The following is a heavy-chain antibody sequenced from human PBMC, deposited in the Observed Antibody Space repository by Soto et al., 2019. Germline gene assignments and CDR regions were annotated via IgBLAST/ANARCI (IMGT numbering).Heavy chain of an antibody. CDR2: ISGSGGST. CDR3: AKDSSSWPKGWFDP. V-gene: IGHV3-23*01. CDR1: GFTFSSYA. J-gene: IGHJ5*02. D-gene: IGHD6-13*01. Sequence: LRLSCAASGFTFSSYAMSWVRQAPGKGLEWVSAISGSGGSTYYADSVKGRFTISRDNSKNTLYLQMNSLRAEDTAVYYCAKDSSSWPKGWFDPWGQGTLVTVSS.